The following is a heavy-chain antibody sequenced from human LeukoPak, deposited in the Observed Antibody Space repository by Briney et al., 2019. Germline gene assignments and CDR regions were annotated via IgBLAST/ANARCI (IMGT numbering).Heavy chain of an antibody. Sequence: SETLSLTCTVSGGSISSHYWSWIRQPPGQGLEWIGYIYYSGSTNYNPSLKSRVTISVDTSKNQFSLKLSSVTAADTAVYYCARAYCSSTSCYSRGYYYYYMDVWGKGTTVTVSS. V-gene: IGHV4-59*11. CDR1: GGSISSHY. D-gene: IGHD2-2*01. CDR3: ARAYCSSTSCYSRGYYYYYMDV. CDR2: IYYSGST. J-gene: IGHJ6*03.